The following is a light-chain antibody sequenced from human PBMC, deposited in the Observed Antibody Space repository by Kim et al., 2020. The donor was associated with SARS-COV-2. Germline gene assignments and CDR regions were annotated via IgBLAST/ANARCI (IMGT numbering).Light chain of an antibody. V-gene: IGKV1-39*01. CDR3: QQSFTTPLT. CDR2: GAS. Sequence: DIQMTQSPSSLSAYVGDRVTITCRASQSIGTYLNWYQHNSGKAPKLLIYGASDLQSGVPSRFSGSGSGTDFTLTITSLQPEDFTTYYCQQSFTTPLTFGGGTKVDIK. J-gene: IGKJ4*01. CDR1: QSIGTY.